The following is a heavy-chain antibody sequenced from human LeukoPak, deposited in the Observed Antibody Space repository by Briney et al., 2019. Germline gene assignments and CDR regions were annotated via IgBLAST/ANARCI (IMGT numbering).Heavy chain of an antibody. J-gene: IGHJ4*02. CDR3: ARHRGYSYGSPYDY. CDR1: GGSISSYY. CDR2: IYYSGST. D-gene: IGHD5-18*01. Sequence: SETLTLTCTVSGGSISSYYWSWNRQPPGKGLEWIGYIYYSGSTNYNPSLKSRVTISVDTSKNQFSLKLSSVTAADTAVYYCARHRGYSYGSPYDYWGQGTLVTVSS. V-gene: IGHV4-59*08.